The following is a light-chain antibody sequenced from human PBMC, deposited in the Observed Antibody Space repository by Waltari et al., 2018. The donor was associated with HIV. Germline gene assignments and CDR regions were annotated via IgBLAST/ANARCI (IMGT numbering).Light chain of an antibody. J-gene: IGLJ3*02. CDR1: RSNHGSNH. V-gene: IGLV1-47*01. CDR3: AVWDVSLNGRV. Sequence: SVLSQPPSASGTPGQRVTFSCSGSRSNHGSNHVSWYQQFPGTAPKLLIERNYQRPSGVPDRFSGSKSGTSASLAISGLRSEDEADYYCAVWDVSLNGRVFGGGTKLTVL. CDR2: RNY.